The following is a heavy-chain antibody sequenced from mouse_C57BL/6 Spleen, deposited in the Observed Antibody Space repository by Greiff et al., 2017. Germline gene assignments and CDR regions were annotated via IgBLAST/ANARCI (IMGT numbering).Heavy chain of an antibody. CDR2: IWSDGST. CDR1: GFSLTSYG. J-gene: IGHJ1*03. D-gene: IGHD1-1*01. Sequence: VKLMESGPGLVAPSQSLSITCTVSGFSLTSYGVHWVRQPPGKGLEWLVVIWSDGSTTYNSALNSRLSISKDNSKSQVFLKMNSLQTDDTAMYYCARHRDYGSSYWYFEVWGTGTTVTVSS. V-gene: IGHV2-6-1*01. CDR3: ARHRDYGSSYWYFEV.